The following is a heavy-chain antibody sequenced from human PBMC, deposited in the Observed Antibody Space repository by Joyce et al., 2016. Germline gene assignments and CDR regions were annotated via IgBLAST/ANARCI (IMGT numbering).Heavy chain of an antibody. CDR3: ATVDYYYGSGTPRDYYYYMDV. J-gene: IGHJ6*03. Sequence: EVQLVQSGAEVKKPGATVKISCKVSGYTFTDYYMHWVQQAPGKGLEWMGLVDHEDGETLYAEKLQGRDTITAGTSTDTAYMELSSLRSEDTAVYYCATVDYYYGSGTPRDYYYYMDVWGKGTTVTVSS. V-gene: IGHV1-69-2*01. CDR2: VDHEDGET. D-gene: IGHD3-10*01. CDR1: GYTFTDYY.